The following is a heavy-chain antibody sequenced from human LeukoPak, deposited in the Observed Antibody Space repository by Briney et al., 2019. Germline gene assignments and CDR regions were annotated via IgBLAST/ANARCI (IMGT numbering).Heavy chain of an antibody. CDR2: IRYDGSNK. Sequence: GGSLRLSCAASGFTFSSYGMHWVRQAPGKGLEWVAFIRYDGSNKYYADSVKGRFTISRDNAKNSLYLQMNSLRAEDTAVYYCASKSLYCTNGVCTHEAFDIWGQGTMVTVSS. V-gene: IGHV3-30*02. J-gene: IGHJ3*02. CDR3: ASKSLYCTNGVCTHEAFDI. CDR1: GFTFSSYG. D-gene: IGHD2-8*01.